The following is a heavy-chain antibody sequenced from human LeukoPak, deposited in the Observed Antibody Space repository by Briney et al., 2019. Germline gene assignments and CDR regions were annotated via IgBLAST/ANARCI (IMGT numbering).Heavy chain of an antibody. CDR1: GYTFTSYG. CDR3: ARDDQNDDSSGYYVGQFDP. Sequence: EASVKVSCKTSGYTFTSYGISWVRQAPGQGLEWMGWISGNNGNTNYAQKLQGRVTMTTVTSTSTAYMELRSLRSDDTAVYYCARDDQNDDSSGYYVGQFDPWGQGTLVTVSS. V-gene: IGHV1-18*01. J-gene: IGHJ5*02. D-gene: IGHD3-22*01. CDR2: ISGNNGNT.